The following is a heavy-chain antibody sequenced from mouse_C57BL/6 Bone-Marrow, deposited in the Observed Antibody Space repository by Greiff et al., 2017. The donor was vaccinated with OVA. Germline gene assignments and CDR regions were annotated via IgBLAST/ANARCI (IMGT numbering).Heavy chain of an antibody. V-gene: IGHV1-52*01. CDR3: ARGYDGYYLYYYAMDD. Sequence: VQLQQPGAELVRPGSSVKLSCKASGYTFTSYWMHWVKQRPIQGLEWIGNIDPSDSETHYNQKFKDKATLTVDKSSSTAYMQLSSLTSDDSAVYYCARGYDGYYLYYYAMDDWGQGTSVTVSS. J-gene: IGHJ4*01. CDR1: GYTFTSYW. D-gene: IGHD2-3*01. CDR2: IDPSDSET.